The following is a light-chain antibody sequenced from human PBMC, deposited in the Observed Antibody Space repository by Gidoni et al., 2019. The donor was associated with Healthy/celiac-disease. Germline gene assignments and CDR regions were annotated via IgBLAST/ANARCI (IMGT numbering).Light chain of an antibody. J-gene: IGKJ2*01. CDR1: QSVSSY. CDR3: QQRSNWHRT. CDR2: DAS. V-gene: IGKV3-11*01. Sequence: EIVLTQSPSTLSLSLGERATLSCRTSQSVSSYLAWYQQNPGQAPRLPIYDASNRATGIPARFSGSGSGTDFTLTISSLEPEDFAVYYCQQRSNWHRTFGQGTKLEIK.